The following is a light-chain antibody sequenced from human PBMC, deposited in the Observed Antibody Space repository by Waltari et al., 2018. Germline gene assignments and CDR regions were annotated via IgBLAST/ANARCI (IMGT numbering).Light chain of an antibody. CDR2: HAN. J-gene: IGKJ4*01. CDR3: QHATSYPLT. Sequence: DIQMSQSTSSLSASVGDRVSITCRASQDIRSNLNWYQQKPGKAPKLLIYHANSLATGVQSRFSGSGSGTEFTFTISSLQPEDFATYYCQHATSYPLTFGGGTKVEIK. CDR1: QDIRSN. V-gene: IGKV1-17*01.